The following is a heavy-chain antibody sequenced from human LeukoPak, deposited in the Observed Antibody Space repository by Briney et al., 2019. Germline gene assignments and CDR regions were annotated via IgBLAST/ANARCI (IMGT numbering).Heavy chain of an antibody. CDR2: ISYDGSNK. V-gene: IGHV3-30*04. Sequence: GGSLRLSCAASGFTFSSYAMHWVRQAPGKGLEWVAVISYDGSNKYYADSVKGRFTISRDNSKNTLYLQMNSLRAEDTAVYYCARASSGYYESYFDYWGQGTLVTVSS. J-gene: IGHJ4*02. CDR3: ARASSGYYESYFDY. CDR1: GFTFSSYA. D-gene: IGHD3-22*01.